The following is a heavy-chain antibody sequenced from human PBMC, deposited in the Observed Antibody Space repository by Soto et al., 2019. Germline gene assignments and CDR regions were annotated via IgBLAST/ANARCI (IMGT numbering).Heavy chain of an antibody. V-gene: IGHV1-69*13. CDR3: AREAASGSYHGYFDY. CDR2: IIPIFGTA. J-gene: IGHJ4*02. Sequence: SVKVSCKASGGTFSSYAISWVRQAPGQGLEWMGGIIPIFGTANYAQKFQGRVTITADESTSTAYMELSSLRSEDTAVYYCAREAASGSYHGYFDYWGQGTLVTVSS. CDR1: GGTFSSYA. D-gene: IGHD1-26*01.